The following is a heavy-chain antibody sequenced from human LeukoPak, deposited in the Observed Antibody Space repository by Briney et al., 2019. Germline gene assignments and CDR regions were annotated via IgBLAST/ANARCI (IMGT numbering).Heavy chain of an antibody. CDR2: INPKSGGSGGS. V-gene: IGHV1-2*02. D-gene: IGHD2-15*01. Sequence: ASVKVSCKASGYTFTDFHIHWVRQAPGQGLEWMGWINPKSGGSGGSNYAQRFQGRVTMSRDTSISTVYMELSRLRYDETAVYFCARATSRLVVATTGPYWGQGTLVTVSS. CDR3: ARATSRLVVATTGPY. J-gene: IGHJ4*02. CDR1: GYTFTDFH.